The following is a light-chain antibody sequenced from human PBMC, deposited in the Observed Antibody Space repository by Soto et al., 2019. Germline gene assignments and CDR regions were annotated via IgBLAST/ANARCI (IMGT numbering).Light chain of an antibody. CDR2: DAS. V-gene: IGKV3-11*01. CDR1: QIVSNS. CDR3: QQRGNWPLT. Sequence: EIVLTQSPATLSLSPGELVTLSCRASQIVSNSLVWYQQKPGQAPRPLIYDASNRATGIPARFSGSGSGTDFTLTISSLEPEDFAVYYCQQRGNWPLTFGGGTRVEIK. J-gene: IGKJ4*01.